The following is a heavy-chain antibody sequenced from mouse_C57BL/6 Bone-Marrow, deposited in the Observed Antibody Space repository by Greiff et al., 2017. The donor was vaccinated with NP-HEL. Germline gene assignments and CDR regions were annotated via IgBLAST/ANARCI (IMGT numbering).Heavy chain of an antibody. CDR1: GYTFTDYE. CDR3: TRTEFITTVVATDV. J-gene: IGHJ1*03. V-gene: IGHV1-15*01. D-gene: IGHD1-1*01. Sequence: LVESGAELVRPGASVTLSCKASGYTFTDYEMHWVKQTPVHGLEWIGAIDPETGGTAYNQKFKGKAILTADKSSSTAYMELRSLTSEDSAVYYCTRTEFITTVVATDVWGTGTTVTVSS. CDR2: IDPETGGT.